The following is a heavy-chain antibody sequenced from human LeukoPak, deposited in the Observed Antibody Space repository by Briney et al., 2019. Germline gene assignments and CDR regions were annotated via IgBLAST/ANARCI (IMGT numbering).Heavy chain of an antibody. CDR1: GFTFSSYG. CDR2: ISSSGSTI. J-gene: IGHJ4*02. V-gene: IGHV3-48*04. Sequence: GGSLRLSCAASGFTFSSYGMHWVRQAPGKGLEWVSYISSSGSTIYYADSVKGRFTISRDNAKNSLYLQMNSLRAEDTAVYYCARVGDYYAANDYWGQGTLVTVSS. CDR3: ARVGDYYAANDY. D-gene: IGHD3-10*01.